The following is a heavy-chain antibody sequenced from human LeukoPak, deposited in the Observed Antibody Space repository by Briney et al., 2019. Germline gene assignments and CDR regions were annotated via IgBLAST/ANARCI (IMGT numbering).Heavy chain of an antibody. V-gene: IGHV3-21*01. J-gene: IGHJ4*02. CDR3: ARVVRYSSGWEYYFDY. CDR1: GFTVSSNY. Sequence: PGGSLRLSCAASGFTVSSNYMSWVRQAPGKGLEWVSSISSSSSYIYYADSVKGRFTISRDNAKNSLYLQMNSLRAEDTAVYYCARVVRYSSGWEYYFDYWGQGTLVTVSS. CDR2: ISSSSSYI. D-gene: IGHD6-19*01.